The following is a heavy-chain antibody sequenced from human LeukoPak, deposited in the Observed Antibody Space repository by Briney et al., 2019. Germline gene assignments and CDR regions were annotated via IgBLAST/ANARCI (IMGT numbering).Heavy chain of an antibody. J-gene: IGHJ6*02. V-gene: IGHV3-23*01. CDR3: ARSHITMVRGVIYYYYGMDV. D-gene: IGHD3-10*01. CDR2: ISGSGGST. CDR1: GFTFSSYA. Sequence: GGSLRLSCAASGFTFSSYAMSWVRQAPGKGLEWVSAISGSGGSTYYADSVKGRFTISRDNPKNTLYLQMNSLRAEDTAVYYCARSHITMVRGVIYYYYGMDVWGQGTTVTVSS.